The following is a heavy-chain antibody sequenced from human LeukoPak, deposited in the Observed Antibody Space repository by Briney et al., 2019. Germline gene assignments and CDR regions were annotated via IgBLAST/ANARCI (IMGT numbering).Heavy chain of an antibody. J-gene: IGHJ4*02. CDR2: ISSSSSYI. CDR3: ARDSTALVVTAILDY. V-gene: IGHV3-21*01. CDR1: GFTFSSYS. D-gene: IGHD2-21*02. Sequence: GGSLRLSCAASGFTFSSYSMNWVRQALGKGLEWVSSISSSSSYIYYADSVKGRFTISRDNAKNSLYLQMNSLRAEDTAVYYCARDSTALVVTAILDYWGQGTLVTVSS.